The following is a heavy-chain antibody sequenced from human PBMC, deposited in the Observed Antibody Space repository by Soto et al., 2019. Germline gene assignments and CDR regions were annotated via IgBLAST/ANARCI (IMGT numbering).Heavy chain of an antibody. V-gene: IGHV3-30*18. D-gene: IGHD2-2*01. J-gene: IGHJ4*02. CDR3: AKQYCSSTSCRNGPLDY. CDR2: ISYDGSNK. Sequence: GGSLRLSCAASGFTFSSYGMHWVRQAPGKGLEWVAVISYDGSNKYYADSVKGRFTISRDNSKNTLYLQMNSLRAEDTAVYYCAKQYCSSTSCRNGPLDYWGQGTLVTVSS. CDR1: GFTFSSYG.